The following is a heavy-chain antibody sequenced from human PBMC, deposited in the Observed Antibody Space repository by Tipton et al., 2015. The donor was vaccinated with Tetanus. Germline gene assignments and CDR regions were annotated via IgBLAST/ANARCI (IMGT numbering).Heavy chain of an antibody. CDR3: ATFNSDHVFGYFDY. Sequence: GSLRLSCAASGFTFSNYAMAWVRQAPGKGLEWVSGISVRGSHTYYADPVKGRFSISRDNSKNTVYLQMNSLRDEDTAVYYCATFNSDHVFGYFDYWGRGALVTVSS. CDR2: ISVRGSHT. J-gene: IGHJ4*02. V-gene: IGHV3-23*01. CDR1: GFTFSNYA. D-gene: IGHD3-22*01.